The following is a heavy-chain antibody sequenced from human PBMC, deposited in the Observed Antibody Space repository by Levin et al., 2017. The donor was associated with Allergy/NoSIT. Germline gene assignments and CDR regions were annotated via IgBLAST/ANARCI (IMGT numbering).Heavy chain of an antibody. CDR3: AKAAYSYGDWDY. V-gene: IGHV3-23*01. CDR1: GFTFSSYV. Sequence: AGGSLRLSCAASGFTFSSYVMSWVRQAPGKGLEWVSAISGSGGSTYYADSVKGRFTISRDNSKNTLYLQMNSLRAEDTAIYYCAKAAYSYGDWDYWGQGTLVTVSS. D-gene: IGHD5-18*01. J-gene: IGHJ4*02. CDR2: ISGSGGST.